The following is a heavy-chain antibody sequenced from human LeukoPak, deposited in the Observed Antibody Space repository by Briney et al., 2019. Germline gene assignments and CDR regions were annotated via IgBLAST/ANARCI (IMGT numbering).Heavy chain of an antibody. J-gene: IGHJ4*02. CDR3: VRDGGVSGYDLLDY. CDR1: GFTFSSYG. CDR2: ISYDGSNK. Sequence: GGSLRLTCAASGFTFSSYGVHWVRQAPGKGLEWVAVISYDGSNKYYADSVKGRFTISRDNSKNTLYLQMNSLRAEDTAVYYCVRDGGVSGYDLLDYWGQGTLVTVSS. V-gene: IGHV3-30*03. D-gene: IGHD5-12*01.